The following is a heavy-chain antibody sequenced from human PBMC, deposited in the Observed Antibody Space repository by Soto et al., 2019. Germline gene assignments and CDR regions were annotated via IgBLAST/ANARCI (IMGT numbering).Heavy chain of an antibody. D-gene: IGHD3-10*01. CDR1: GDTLTSYG. J-gene: IGHJ4*02. CDR3: AAGTFLGPWQY. Sequence: QLQLVQSGVEVKKPGSSLKVSCQASGDTLTSYGISWVRQAPGQGLEWMGWVSPYSGNTNYSPKVQGRVTLTTDTPTSTAYMEPRSLTSDDTAVYYCAAGTFLGPWQYWGQGTLVTVSS. CDR2: VSPYSGNT. V-gene: IGHV1-18*01.